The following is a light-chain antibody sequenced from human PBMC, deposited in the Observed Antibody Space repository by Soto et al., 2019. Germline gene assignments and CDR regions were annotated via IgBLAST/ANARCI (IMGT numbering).Light chain of an antibody. CDR2: LNSDGSH. J-gene: IGLJ2*01. CDR1: SGHSSYA. Sequence: QSVLTQWPSASASLGASVKLTCTLSSGHSSYAIAWHQQQPEKGPRYLMKLNSDGSHSKGDEIPDRFSGSSSGAERYLTISSLQSEDEADYYCQTWGTGIVVFGGGTKLTVL. V-gene: IGLV4-69*01. CDR3: QTWGTGIVV.